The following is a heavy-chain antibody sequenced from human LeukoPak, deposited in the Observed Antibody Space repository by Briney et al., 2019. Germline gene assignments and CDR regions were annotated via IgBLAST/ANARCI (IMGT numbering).Heavy chain of an antibody. CDR2: INLDGSQK. CDR3: ARVSVRGTWIQLWLLGFDY. CDR1: GFTFSNYW. D-gene: IGHD5-18*01. J-gene: IGHJ4*02. Sequence: GGSLRLSCAASGFTFSNYWMAWVRQAPGKGPEWVANINLDGSQKYYVDSVKGRFTISRDNAENSLYLQMNSLRAEDTAVYYCARVSVRGTWIQLWLLGFDYWGQGTLVTVSS. V-gene: IGHV3-7*03.